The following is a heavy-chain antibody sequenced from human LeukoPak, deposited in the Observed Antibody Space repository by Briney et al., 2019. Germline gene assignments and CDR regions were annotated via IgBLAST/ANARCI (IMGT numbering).Heavy chain of an antibody. V-gene: IGHV3-23*01. CDR2: ISGSGGSK. CDR3: AKDLVAAAGYDAFDI. D-gene: IGHD6-13*01. CDR1: GFTFRRYA. J-gene: IGHJ3*02. Sequence: GGSLRLSCAAAGFTFRRYAMRWVRQAKGKGLEWDAAISGSGGSKYYADSVKGGFNICRDNSKKRMYMKMNRQRAEDTAVYYCAKDLVAAAGYDAFDIWGQGTMVTVSS.